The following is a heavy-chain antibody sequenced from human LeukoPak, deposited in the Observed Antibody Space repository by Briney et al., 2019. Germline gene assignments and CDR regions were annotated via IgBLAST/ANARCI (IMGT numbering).Heavy chain of an antibody. CDR2: ISSTSSYT. J-gene: IGHJ4*02. CDR1: GFTFSDYY. V-gene: IGHV3-11*03. CDR3: ARSYGWLPGGM. Sequence: GGSLRLSCAASGFTFSDYYMSWIRQAPGKGVEWVSYISSTSSYTNYADSVKGRFTISRDNAKNSLHLQMNSLRAEDTAVYYCARSYGWLPGGMWGQGTLVTVSS. D-gene: IGHD5-12*01.